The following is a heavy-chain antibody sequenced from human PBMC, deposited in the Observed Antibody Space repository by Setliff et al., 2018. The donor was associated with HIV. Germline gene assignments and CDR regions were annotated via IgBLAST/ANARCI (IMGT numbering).Heavy chain of an antibody. D-gene: IGHD3-22*01. CDR3: ATGGYYYYDKSDYYYHIDV. CDR2: IIPIYGTA. Sequence: SVKVSCKASGGTFSGGTLNWLRQAPGQGLEWMGGIIPIYGTANYAQKFQGRVTITADESSSTAYMELSSLRSEDTAVYYCATGGYYYYDKSDYYYHIDVWGKGTTVTVSS. V-gene: IGHV1-69*13. J-gene: IGHJ6*03. CDR1: GGTFSGGT.